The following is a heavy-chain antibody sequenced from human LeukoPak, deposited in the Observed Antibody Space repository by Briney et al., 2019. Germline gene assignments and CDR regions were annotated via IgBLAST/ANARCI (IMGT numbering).Heavy chain of an antibody. D-gene: IGHD5-24*01. CDR3: ARDLTPLRRGWFDP. CDR1: GFTFSSYA. V-gene: IGHV1-69*01. CDR2: IIPIFGTA. Sequence: GGSLRLSCAASGFTFSSYAISWVRQAPGQGLEWLGGIIPIFGTANYAQKFQGRVTITADESTSTAYMELSSLRSEDTAVYYCARDLTPLRRGWFDPWGQGTLVTVSS. J-gene: IGHJ5*02.